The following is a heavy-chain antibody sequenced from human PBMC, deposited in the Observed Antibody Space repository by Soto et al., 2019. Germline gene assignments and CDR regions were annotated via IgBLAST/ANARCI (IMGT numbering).Heavy chain of an antibody. Sequence: PGGSLRLSCVASGFTFSKFTMSWVRQAPGKGLEWVSRINSDGSSTSNADSVKGRLTISRDDAKNTLYLQMNSLRAEDTAVYYCARGDSGTYGIDFWGQGTLVTVSS. V-gene: IGHV3-74*01. CDR3: ARGDSGTYGIDF. J-gene: IGHJ4*02. CDR2: INSDGSST. D-gene: IGHD1-26*01. CDR1: GFTFSKFT.